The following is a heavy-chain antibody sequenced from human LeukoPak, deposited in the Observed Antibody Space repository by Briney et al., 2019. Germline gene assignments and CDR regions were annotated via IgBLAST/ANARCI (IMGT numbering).Heavy chain of an antibody. Sequence: GGSLRLSCAASGFTFGSYGMHWVRQAPGKGLEWVAFIRYDGSNKYYADSVKGRFTISRGNSKNTLYLQMNSLRAEDTAVYYCACPPEDDILTGYSYWGQGTLVTVSS. J-gene: IGHJ4*02. CDR1: GFTFGSYG. D-gene: IGHD3-9*01. V-gene: IGHV3-30*02. CDR3: ACPPEDDILTGYSY. CDR2: IRYDGSNK.